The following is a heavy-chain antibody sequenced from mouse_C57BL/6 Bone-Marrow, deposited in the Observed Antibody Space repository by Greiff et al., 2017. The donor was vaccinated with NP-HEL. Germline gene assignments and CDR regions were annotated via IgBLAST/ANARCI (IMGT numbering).Heavy chain of an antibody. CDR1: GFTFSSYA. Sequence: EVKLVESGDGLVKPGGSLKLSCAASGFTFSSYAMSWVRQTPEKRLEWVAYISSGGDYIYYADTVKGRFTISRDNARNTLYLQMSSLKSEDTAMYYCTREEGIYYYGSPWFAYWGQGTLVTVSA. J-gene: IGHJ3*01. D-gene: IGHD1-1*01. CDR2: ISSGGDYI. CDR3: TREEGIYYYGSPWFAY. V-gene: IGHV5-9-1*02.